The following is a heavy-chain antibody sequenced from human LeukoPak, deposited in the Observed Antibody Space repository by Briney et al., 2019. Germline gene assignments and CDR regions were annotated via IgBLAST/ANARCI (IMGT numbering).Heavy chain of an antibody. J-gene: IGHJ4*02. D-gene: IGHD6-19*01. CDR3: ARSILAGTGGFDY. V-gene: IGHV3-48*03. Sequence: GGSLRLSCAASGFIFSNYEMNWVRQAPGKGLEWISYINSGGTPIYYADSVKGRFTISRDNAKNSLYLQMNSLRAEDTAIYYCARSILAGTGGFDYWGQGILVTVSS. CDR1: GFIFSNYE. CDR2: INSGGTPI.